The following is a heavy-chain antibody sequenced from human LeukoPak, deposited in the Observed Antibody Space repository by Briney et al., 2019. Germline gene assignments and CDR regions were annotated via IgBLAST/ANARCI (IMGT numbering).Heavy chain of an antibody. CDR2: IKQDGSEK. V-gene: IGHV3-7*01. Sequence: GGSLRLSCAASGFTFSSYWMSWVRQAPGKGLEWVANIKQDGSEKYYVDSVKGRFTISRDNAKNSLYLQTNSLRAEDTAVYYCAREDYGGNSGNFDYWGQGTLVTVSS. CDR3: AREDYGGNSGNFDY. D-gene: IGHD4-23*01. J-gene: IGHJ4*02. CDR1: GFTFSSYW.